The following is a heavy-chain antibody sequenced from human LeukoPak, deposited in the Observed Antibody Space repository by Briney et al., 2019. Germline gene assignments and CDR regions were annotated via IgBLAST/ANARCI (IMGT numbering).Heavy chain of an antibody. J-gene: IGHJ4*02. CDR2: IDPSDTYT. D-gene: IGHD6-19*01. CDR1: GYSFTSYW. V-gene: IGHV5-10-1*01. CDR3: ARRDSSGWYR. Sequence: HGEPLNISCKGSGYSFTSYWISWARKMHGKGLEWMGRIDPSDTYTNYSPSFQGHVTISADKSISTAYLQWSSLKASDTAMYYCARRDSSGWYRWGQGTLVTVSS.